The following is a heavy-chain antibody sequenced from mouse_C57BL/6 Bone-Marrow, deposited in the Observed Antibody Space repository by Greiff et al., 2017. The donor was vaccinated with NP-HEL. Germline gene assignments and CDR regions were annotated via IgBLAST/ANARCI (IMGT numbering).Heavy chain of an antibody. CDR2: IDPSDSYT. V-gene: IGHV1-59*01. J-gene: IGHJ1*03. Sequence: QVQLQQPGAELVRPGTSVKLSCKASGYTFTSYWMHWVKQRPGQGLEWIGVIDPSDSYTNYNQKFKGKATLTVDTSSSTAYMQLSSLTSEDSAVYYCARSGSRGSSPGYFDVWGTGTTVTVSS. CDR1: GYTFTSYW. CDR3: ARSGSRGSSPGYFDV. D-gene: IGHD1-1*01.